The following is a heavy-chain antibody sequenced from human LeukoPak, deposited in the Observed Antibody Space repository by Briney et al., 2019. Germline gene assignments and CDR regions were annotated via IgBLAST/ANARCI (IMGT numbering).Heavy chain of an antibody. CDR2: IYYSGST. CDR1: GGSFSGYY. Sequence: SETLSLTCAVYGGSFSGYYWSWIRQPPGKGLEWIGYIYYSGSTNYNPSLKSRVTISVDTSKNQFSLELSSVTAADTAVYYCARVGSIAVRRYYMDVWGKGTTVTVSS. CDR3: ARVGSIAVRRYYMDV. J-gene: IGHJ6*03. D-gene: IGHD6-19*01. V-gene: IGHV4-59*01.